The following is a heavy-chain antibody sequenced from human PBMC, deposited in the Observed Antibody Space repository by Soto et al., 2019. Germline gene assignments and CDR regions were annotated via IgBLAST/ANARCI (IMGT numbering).Heavy chain of an antibody. CDR2: ISWDGGST. Sequence: PGGSLRLSCAASGFTFDDYTMHWVRQAPGKGLEWVSLISWDGGSTYYADSVKGRFTISRDNSKNSLYLQMNSLRTEDTALYYCAKDIAAAGNLGLDYWGQGTLVTVSS. CDR1: GFTFDDYT. V-gene: IGHV3-43*01. D-gene: IGHD6-13*01. J-gene: IGHJ4*02. CDR3: AKDIAAAGNLGLDY.